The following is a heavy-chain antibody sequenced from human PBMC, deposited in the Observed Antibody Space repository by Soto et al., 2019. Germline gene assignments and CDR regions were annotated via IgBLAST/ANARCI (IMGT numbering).Heavy chain of an antibody. J-gene: IGHJ4*02. CDR1: GFSLSNARVG. CDR3: ARIIRRGDFGVVPAEMDY. D-gene: IGHD2-2*01. V-gene: IGHV2-26*01. Sequence: QVTLKESGPVLVKPTETLTLTCTVSGFSLSNARVGVSWFRQPPGKALEGLAHIFSNDEKSYTTSLKNGLTISKDTSKSQVALTVTNMDPGDTATYVCARIIRRGDFGVVPAEMDYWGQGSLVTVSS. CDR2: IFSNDEK.